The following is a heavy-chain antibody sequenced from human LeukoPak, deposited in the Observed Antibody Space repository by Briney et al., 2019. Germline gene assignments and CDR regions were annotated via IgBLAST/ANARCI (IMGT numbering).Heavy chain of an antibody. D-gene: IGHD1-26*01. J-gene: IGHJ4*02. CDR3: ARTILLGATRLLDY. Sequence: ASVKVSCKASGYTFTGYYMDWVRQAPGQGLEWMGWINPNSGGTNYAQKFQGRVTMTRDTSISTAYMELSRLRSDDTAVYYCARTILLGATRLLDYWGKGTLVTVSS. CDR2: INPNSGGT. CDR1: GYTFTGYY. V-gene: IGHV1-2*02.